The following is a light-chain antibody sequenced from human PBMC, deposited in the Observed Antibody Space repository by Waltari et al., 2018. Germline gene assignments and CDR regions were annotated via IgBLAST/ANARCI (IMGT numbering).Light chain of an antibody. V-gene: IGKV3-20*01. CDR3: QRYASSVLYT. CDR1: QMLGKHY. J-gene: IGKJ2*01. Sequence: IVLTQSPGTLSLSPGDRASLSCKASQMLGKHYLPWYQHKPGQAASLLIYGSSSRAAGSADRFSGSGAGTDFALTISRLEHEDFAGYYCQRYASSVLYTFGQGTKLEIK. CDR2: GSS.